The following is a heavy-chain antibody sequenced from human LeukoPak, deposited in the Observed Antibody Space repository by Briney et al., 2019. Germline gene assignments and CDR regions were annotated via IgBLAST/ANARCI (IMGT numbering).Heavy chain of an antibody. CDR2: ISPYNGNT. V-gene: IGHV1-18*01. J-gene: IGHJ6*02. Sequence: ASVNVSCKASGCTFTNYGISWVRQAPGQGLEWMGWISPYNGNTNYAQKFQGRVTMTTDTSTSTVYMELRSLRSDDTAVYYCARDLDIVVVAAALRHYGLDVWGQGTKVTVSS. D-gene: IGHD2-15*01. CDR1: GCTFTNYG. CDR3: ARDLDIVVVAAALRHYGLDV.